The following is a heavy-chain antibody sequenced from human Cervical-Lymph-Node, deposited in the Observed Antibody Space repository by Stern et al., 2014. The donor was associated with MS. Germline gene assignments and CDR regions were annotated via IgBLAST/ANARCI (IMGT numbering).Heavy chain of an antibody. Sequence: QVQLVQSGAEVKKPGASVKVSCKASGYTFTTYAIHWVRQAPGQRLEWMGWINAGNGNTKYSLKFQGRVTITRDTSANTVYMKLRSLRVEDTAMYYCARGYSTTYLDYWGQGTLVTVSS. D-gene: IGHD6-13*01. CDR2: INAGNGNT. CDR1: GYTFTTYA. V-gene: IGHV1-3*01. CDR3: ARGYSTTYLDY. J-gene: IGHJ4*02.